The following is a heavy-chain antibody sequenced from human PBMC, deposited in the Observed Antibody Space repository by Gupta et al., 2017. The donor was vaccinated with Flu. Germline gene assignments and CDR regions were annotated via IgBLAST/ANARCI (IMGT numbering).Heavy chain of an antibody. CDR1: GFTFLCYV. V-gene: IGHV3-30*18. CDR2: IASDGSHK. J-gene: IGHJ6*03. D-gene: IGHD2-2*01. CDR3: AKDGPWTASCPYYCYYMDV. Sequence: QMPLVESGGGVVQFGTSLRLSCAASGFTFLCYVMHWVRQAPGKGLEWVADIASDGSHKDYADAVRGRFTISRDNSKNTLSLEMDSLRVEYTAVYYCAKDGPWTASCPYYCYYMDVWGKGTTVTVSS.